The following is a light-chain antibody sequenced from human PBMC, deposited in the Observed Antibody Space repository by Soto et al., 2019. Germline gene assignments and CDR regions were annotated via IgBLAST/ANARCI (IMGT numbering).Light chain of an antibody. V-gene: IGKV1-39*01. Sequence: DIQMPQSPSSLSASVGDRVAIICRASQTISSYLNWYQQKPGKAPRLLIYAASSLQSGVPSRFSGSGSGTDFTLTINSLQPEDFATYYCQQSYSAPGTFGQGTKVEIK. CDR2: AAS. CDR1: QTISSY. CDR3: QQSYSAPGT. J-gene: IGKJ1*01.